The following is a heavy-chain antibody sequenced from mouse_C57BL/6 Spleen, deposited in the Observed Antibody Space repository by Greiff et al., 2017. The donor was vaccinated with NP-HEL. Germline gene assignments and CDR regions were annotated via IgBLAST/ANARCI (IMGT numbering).Heavy chain of an antibody. J-gene: IGHJ3*01. CDR3: ARHEGNYPFAY. D-gene: IGHD2-1*01. V-gene: IGHV5-12*01. CDR2: ISNGGGST. Sequence: EVMLVESGGGLVQPGGSLKLSCAASGFTFSDYYMYWVRQTPEKRLEWVAYISNGGGSTYYPDTVKGRFTISRDNAKNTLYLQMSRLKSEDTAMYYCARHEGNYPFAYWGQGTLVTVSA. CDR1: GFTFSDYY.